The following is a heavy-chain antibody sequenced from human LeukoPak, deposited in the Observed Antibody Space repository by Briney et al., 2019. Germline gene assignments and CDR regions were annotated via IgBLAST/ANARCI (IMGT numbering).Heavy chain of an antibody. CDR2: INHSGST. Sequence: SETLSLSCAVYGGSFSCYYWSWIRHPPGKGLEWIGEINHSGSTNYNPSLKSRVTISVDTSKNQFSLKLSSVTAADTAVYYCARDRIQLWSSHYYFDYWGQGTLVTVSS. CDR1: GGSFSCYY. CDR3: ARDRIQLWSSHYYFDY. V-gene: IGHV4-34*01. J-gene: IGHJ4*02. D-gene: IGHD5-18*01.